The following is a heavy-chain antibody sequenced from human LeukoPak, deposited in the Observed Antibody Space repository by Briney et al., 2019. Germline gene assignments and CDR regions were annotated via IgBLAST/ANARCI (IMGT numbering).Heavy chain of an antibody. Sequence: PGGSLRLSCAASGFTFSSYAMSWVRQAPGKGLEWVSAISGSGGSTYYADSVKGRFTISRDNSKNTLYLQMNSLRAEDTAVYYCAKKGYGSGNYPLNFDYWGQGTLVTVSS. J-gene: IGHJ4*02. CDR3: AKKGYGSGNYPLNFDY. CDR1: GFTFSSYA. V-gene: IGHV3-23*01. D-gene: IGHD3-10*01. CDR2: ISGSGGST.